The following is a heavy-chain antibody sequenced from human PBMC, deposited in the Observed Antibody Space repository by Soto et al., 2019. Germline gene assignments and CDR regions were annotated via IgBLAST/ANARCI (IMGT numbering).Heavy chain of an antibody. CDR2: IYHNALT. Sequence: ESGSGLVKTSQTLSLTCAVSGDSVSSPGYSWTWIRQPPGKGLEWIGYIYHNALTSHNPSLQSRVTISIDTSKNQFALQLTYVTAADTAVYFCARDNQTMSSYAILDSWDPGSRVVVSS. V-gene: IGHV4-30-2*01. J-gene: IGHJ4*02. D-gene: IGHD6-19*01. CDR3: ARDNQTMSSYAILDS. CDR1: GDSVSSPGYS.